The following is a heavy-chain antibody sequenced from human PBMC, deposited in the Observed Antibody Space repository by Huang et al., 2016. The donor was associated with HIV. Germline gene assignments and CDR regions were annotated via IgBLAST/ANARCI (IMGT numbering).Heavy chain of an antibody. J-gene: IGHJ4*02. D-gene: IGHD6-13*01. CDR1: GYTFTRYG. V-gene: IGHV1-18*01. Sequence: QVQLVQSGAEVKKPGASVKVSCKASGYTFTRYGISWVRQAPGQGLEWRGWSSADNGNTNNAQKFQGRVTMTTDTSTSTAYMELRSLISDDTVVYYCARDVPGSSWEFDYWGQGTLVTVSP. CDR3: ARDVPGSSWEFDY. CDR2: SSADNGNT.